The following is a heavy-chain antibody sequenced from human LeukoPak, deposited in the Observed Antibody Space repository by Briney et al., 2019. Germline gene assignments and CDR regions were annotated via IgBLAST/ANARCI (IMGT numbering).Heavy chain of an antibody. CDR2: TRNKANSYTT. CDR1: GFTFSDHY. J-gene: IGHJ4*02. D-gene: IGHD1-26*01. CDR3: ARASMRGSLYYFDY. Sequence: PGGSLRLSCAASGFTFSDHYMEWVRQAPGKGLEWVGRTRNKANSYTTEYAASVKGIFTISRDYSKNSLYLQMNSLKTEDTAVYYCARASMRGSLYYFDYSGQGTLVTVSS. V-gene: IGHV3-72*01.